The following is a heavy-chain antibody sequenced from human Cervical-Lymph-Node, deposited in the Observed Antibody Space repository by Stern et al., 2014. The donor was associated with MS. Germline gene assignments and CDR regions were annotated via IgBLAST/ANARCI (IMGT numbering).Heavy chain of an antibody. D-gene: IGHD1-1*01. CDR1: GFSFTTHY. CDR3: TRVQRERRALDHFDP. Sequence: VQLVQSGAEVKKPGASVNVSCEASGFSFTTHYMHWLRQAPGEGLEWVGMINPNSGTTSYARQFQGRVIITRDTSTSTIYMELTGLRSEDTALYFCTRVQRERRALDHFDPWGQGTLVTVSS. J-gene: IGHJ5*02. V-gene: IGHV1-46*03. CDR2: INPNSGTT.